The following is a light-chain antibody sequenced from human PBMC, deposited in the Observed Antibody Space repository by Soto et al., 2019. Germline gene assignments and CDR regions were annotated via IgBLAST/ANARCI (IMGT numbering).Light chain of an antibody. Sequence: IQITHTPSTLSASVGDRVTITCRASQSISTWLSWYQQKPGKAPKVLIYKASNLQSGVSSRFSGSGSGTEFTLTISRLQPDECATYYCQADNSWPFGQVSKVDVK. J-gene: IGKJ1*01. CDR1: QSISTW. CDR3: QADNSWP. CDR2: KAS. V-gene: IGKV1-5*03.